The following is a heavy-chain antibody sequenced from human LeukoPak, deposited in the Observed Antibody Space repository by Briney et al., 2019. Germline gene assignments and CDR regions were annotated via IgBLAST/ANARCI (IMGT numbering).Heavy chain of an antibody. D-gene: IGHD2-21*02. CDR1: GVSISSYY. Sequence: PSETLSLTCTVSGVSISSYYCSWIRQPPGKGLEWIGYISTSGSTDYSPSLKSRVTISVDTSKNQFSLKLSSVTAADTAVYYCARLPPSDAQSADYWGQGTLVTVSS. V-gene: IGHV4-4*09. CDR3: ARLPPSDAQSADY. J-gene: IGHJ4*02. CDR2: ISTSGST.